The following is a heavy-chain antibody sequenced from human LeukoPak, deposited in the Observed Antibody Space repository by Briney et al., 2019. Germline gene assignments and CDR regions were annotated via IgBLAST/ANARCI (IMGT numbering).Heavy chain of an antibody. V-gene: IGHV4-34*01. CDR2: IYESGTT. D-gene: IGHD2-15*01. Sequence: SETLSLTCAVYGESLNSYYWSWVRQPPGEGLGWVGEIYESGTTKYNPSLKSRVAISMVASKQQFSLRLRTMTAADPAVYYCARGPCATRLSSWGPGTPVIVSP. CDR1: GESLNSYY. J-gene: IGHJ5*02. CDR3: ARGPCATRLSS.